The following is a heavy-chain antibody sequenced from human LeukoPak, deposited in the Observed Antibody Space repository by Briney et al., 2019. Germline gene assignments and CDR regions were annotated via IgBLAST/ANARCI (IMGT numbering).Heavy chain of an antibody. J-gene: IGHJ3*02. V-gene: IGHV3-7*01. CDR3: ARDHATVVTPYAFDI. CDR2: IKQDGSEK. Sequence: GGSLRLSCAASGFTFSSYWMSWVRQAPGKGLEWVANIKQDGSEKYYVDSVKGRFTVSRDNAKNSLYLQMNSLRAEDTAVYYCARDHATVVTPYAFDIWGQGTMVTVSS. D-gene: IGHD4-23*01. CDR1: GFTFSSYW.